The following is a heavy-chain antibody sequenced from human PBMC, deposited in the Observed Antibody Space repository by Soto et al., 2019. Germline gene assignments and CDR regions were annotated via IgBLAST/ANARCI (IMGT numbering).Heavy chain of an antibody. J-gene: IGHJ4*02. D-gene: IGHD2-2*01. CDR1: GFTFSNAW. CDR3: TTYIVVEPAAFSRGDYFDH. CDR2: IKGTPDGGTT. V-gene: IGHV3-15*01. Sequence: EVQLVESGGGLVKPGGSLRLSCAASGFTFSNAWMSWVRQAPGKGLEWVGRIKGTPDGGTTDCAAPIKGRFTISRDDSKNTLYLQMDSLKPEDTAVYYCTTYIVVEPAAFSRGDYFDHWGQGTLVTVSS.